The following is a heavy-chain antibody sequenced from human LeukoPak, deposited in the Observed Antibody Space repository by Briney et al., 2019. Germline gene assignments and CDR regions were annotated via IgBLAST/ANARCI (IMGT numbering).Heavy chain of an antibody. CDR3: ARSNQADDY. CDR1: GFTFSSYW. Sequence: GRSLRLSCAASGFTFSSYWMHWVRQVPGKGLVWVARINPGGSGITYADSVKGRFTISRDNAKNTLYLQMDSLRAEDTGVYYCARSNQADDYWGQGTLVTVSS. D-gene: IGHD1-14*01. V-gene: IGHV3-74*01. CDR2: INPGGSGI. J-gene: IGHJ4*02.